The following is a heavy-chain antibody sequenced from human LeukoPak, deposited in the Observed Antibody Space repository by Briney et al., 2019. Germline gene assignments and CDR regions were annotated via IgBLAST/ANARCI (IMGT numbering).Heavy chain of an antibody. CDR2: INEDGSGK. Sequence: GGSLRLSCAASGFTFSRYWMTWVRQAPGKGLEWVANINEDGSGKYYVDSVKGRFTISRDNARNSVYLQMNSLSAEDTAVFYCARGSSGTWDDWGQGTLVTVSS. CDR1: GFTFSRYW. J-gene: IGHJ4*02. CDR3: ARGSSGTWDD. V-gene: IGHV3-7*01. D-gene: IGHD6-25*01.